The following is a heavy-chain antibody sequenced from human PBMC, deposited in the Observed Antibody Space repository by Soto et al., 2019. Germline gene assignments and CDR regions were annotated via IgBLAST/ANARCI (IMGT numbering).Heavy chain of an antibody. CDR1: GYIFTVYY. D-gene: IGHD3-10*01. Sequence: AYVKVCCKASGYIFTVYYMHWVLQAPGQGLEWMGWINPNSGGTNYAQKFQGRVTMTRDTSIRTAYMELSRLRSDDTAVYYCARQGSGSNWLDPWGQGTLVTVSS. CDR2: INPNSGGT. V-gene: IGHV1-2*02. J-gene: IGHJ5*02. CDR3: ARQGSGSNWLDP.